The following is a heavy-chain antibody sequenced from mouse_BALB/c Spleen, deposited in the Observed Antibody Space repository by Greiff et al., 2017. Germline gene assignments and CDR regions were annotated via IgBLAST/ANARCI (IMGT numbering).Heavy chain of an antibody. J-gene: IGHJ1*01. CDR2: ISSGSSTI. Sequence: EVMLVESGGGLVQPGGSRKLSCAASGFTFSSFGMHWVRQAPEKGLEWVAYISSGSSTIYYADTVKGRFTISRDNPKNTLFLQMTSLRSEDTAMYYCARSRPYFDVWGAGTTVTVSS. CDR1: GFTFSSFG. CDR3: ARSRPYFDV. V-gene: IGHV5-17*02.